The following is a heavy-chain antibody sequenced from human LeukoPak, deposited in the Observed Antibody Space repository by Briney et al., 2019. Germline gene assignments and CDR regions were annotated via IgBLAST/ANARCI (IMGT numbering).Heavy chain of an antibody. CDR1: GYSISSNNC. CDR3: AKTASSGSYSVS. V-gene: IGHV4-28*01. CDR2: LYVGGST. D-gene: IGHD1-26*01. Sequence: PSDTMSLTCAVSGYSISSNNCWGWIRQPPGEGLEWIGYLYVGGSTYYNPSLKSRVTMSVDTSKNQLSLKLSSRTAVNTAIYYCAKTASSGSYSVSWGQGTLVTVSS. J-gene: IGHJ1*01.